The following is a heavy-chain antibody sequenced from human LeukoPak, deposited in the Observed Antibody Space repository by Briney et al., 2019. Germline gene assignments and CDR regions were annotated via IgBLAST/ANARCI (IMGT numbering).Heavy chain of an antibody. D-gene: IGHD2-2*02. V-gene: IGHV4-34*01. Sequence: SETLSLTCAVCGGSFSGYYWSWIRQPPGKGLEWVGEINHSGSTNYNPSLKSRVTISVDTSKNQFSLKLSSVTAADTAVYYCARRYCSSTSCYMDYWGQGTLVTVSS. CDR1: GGSFSGYY. J-gene: IGHJ4*02. CDR3: ARRYCSSTSCYMDY. CDR2: INHSGST.